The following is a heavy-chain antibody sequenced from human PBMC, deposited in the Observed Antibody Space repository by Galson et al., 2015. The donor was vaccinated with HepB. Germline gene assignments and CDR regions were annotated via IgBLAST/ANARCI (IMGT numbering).Heavy chain of an antibody. CDR2: IRSKANSYAT. Sequence: SLRLSCAASGFAFSGSAIHWVRQASGKGLEWVGRIRSKANSYATAYAASVKGRFTISRDDSKNTAYLQMNSLKTEDTTVYYCTRHLDLTSSGYYYGGAAFDIWGQGTMVTVSS. V-gene: IGHV3-73*01. CDR3: TRHLDLTSSGYYYGGAAFDI. CDR1: GFAFSGSA. D-gene: IGHD3-22*01. J-gene: IGHJ3*02.